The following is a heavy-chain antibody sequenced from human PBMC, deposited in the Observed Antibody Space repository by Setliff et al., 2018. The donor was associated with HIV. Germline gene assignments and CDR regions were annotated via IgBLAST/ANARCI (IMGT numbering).Heavy chain of an antibody. CDR3: ARETPNSGWYRKEGYYFDY. D-gene: IGHD6-19*01. Sequence: LRLSCAVSGFTFTNYAMSWVRQAPGKGLQWVSTISGSGGNTNYADFVKGRFTVFRDNSKNTLYLQMNSLRPEDTALYYCARETPNSGWYRKEGYYFDYWGQGTLVTVSS. V-gene: IGHV3-23*01. J-gene: IGHJ4*02. CDR2: ISGSGGNT. CDR1: GFTFTNYA.